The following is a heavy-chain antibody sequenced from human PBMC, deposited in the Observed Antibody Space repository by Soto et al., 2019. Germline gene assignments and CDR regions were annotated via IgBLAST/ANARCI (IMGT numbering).Heavy chain of an antibody. Sequence: SETLSLTCTVSGGSISSYYWSWIRQPPGKGLEWIGYIHYSGSTKYNPSLKSRVTISVDKSKNQFSLKLSSVTAADTAVYFCAKNLYGYYVNPDIWGQGTMVTVSS. V-gene: IGHV4-59*01. CDR1: GGSISSYY. D-gene: IGHD3-3*01. CDR2: IHYSGST. CDR3: AKNLYGYYVNPDI. J-gene: IGHJ3*02.